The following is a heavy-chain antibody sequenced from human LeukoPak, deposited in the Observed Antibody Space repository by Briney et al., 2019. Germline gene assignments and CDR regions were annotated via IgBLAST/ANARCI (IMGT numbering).Heavy chain of an antibody. D-gene: IGHD3-3*01. J-gene: IGHJ4*02. Sequence: GGSLRLSCAASGFTFSSYGMHWVRQAPGKGLEWVTFIRCDGSNKYYTDSVKARFTISRDNSKNTLYLQMNSLRAEDTAVYYCAKAAHYDFWSGYDYWGQGTVVTVSS. CDR3: AKAAHYDFWSGYDY. V-gene: IGHV3-30*02. CDR1: GFTFSSYG. CDR2: IRCDGSNK.